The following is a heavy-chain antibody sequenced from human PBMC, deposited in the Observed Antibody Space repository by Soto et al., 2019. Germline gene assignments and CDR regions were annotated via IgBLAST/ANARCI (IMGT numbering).Heavy chain of an antibody. CDR1: GFTFSNYA. Sequence: GGSLRLSCVASGFTFSNYAVTWFRHAPGKGLEWVSTISGSGGSTYYADSVKGRFTISRDNSKNTLYLQMNSLRAEDTAVYYCAKDQGSSWYEIDYWGQGTLVTVSS. CDR3: AKDQGSSWYEIDY. J-gene: IGHJ4*02. CDR2: ISGSGGST. V-gene: IGHV3-23*01. D-gene: IGHD6-13*01.